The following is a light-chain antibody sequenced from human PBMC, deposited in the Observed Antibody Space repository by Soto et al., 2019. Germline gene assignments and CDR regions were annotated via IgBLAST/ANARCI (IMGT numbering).Light chain of an antibody. CDR2: EGS. V-gene: IGLV2-23*01. J-gene: IGLJ1*01. CDR3: CSYAGSSTYV. Sequence: QSVLTRPASVSGSPGQSITISCTGTSSDVGSYDLVSWYQQHPGKAPKLMIYEGSKRPSGVSNRFSGSKSGNTASLTISGLQAEDEADYHCCSYAGSSTYVFGTGTKVTVL. CDR1: SSDVGSYDL.